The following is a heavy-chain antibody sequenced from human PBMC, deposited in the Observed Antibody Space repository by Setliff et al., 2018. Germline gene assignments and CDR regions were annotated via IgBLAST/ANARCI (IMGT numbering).Heavy chain of an antibody. CDR2: ISDSGGSA. CDR3: AKSMTTEIYFDY. V-gene: IGHV3-23*01. Sequence: GGSLRLSCEASGFTFSSYAMNWVRQAPGKGLEWVSAISDSGGSAYYADSVKGRFTISRDNSKNTLYLQMTSLRAEDTAVYYCAKSMTTEIYFDYWGQGTLVTVSS. D-gene: IGHD4-17*01. CDR1: GFTFSSYA. J-gene: IGHJ4*02.